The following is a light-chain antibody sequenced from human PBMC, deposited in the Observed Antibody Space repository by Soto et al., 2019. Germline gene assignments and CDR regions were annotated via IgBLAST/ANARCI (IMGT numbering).Light chain of an antibody. CDR1: QSISSN. J-gene: IGKJ1*01. CDR2: RTS. Sequence: EIVMTQSPATRSVSPGERATLSCRASQSISSNLAWYQQKPGQAPRLLMFRTSSRATGFPARFSGSGSGTEFNLTISSLQSEDFAVYYCQQYGSSPPWTFGQGTKVDIK. CDR3: QQYGSSPPWT. V-gene: IGKV3-15*01.